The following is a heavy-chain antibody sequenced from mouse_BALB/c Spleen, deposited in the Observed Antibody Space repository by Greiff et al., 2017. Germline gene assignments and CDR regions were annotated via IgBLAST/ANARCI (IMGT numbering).Heavy chain of an antibody. J-gene: IGHJ3*01. CDR1: GYTFTSYW. CDR2: INPSTGYT. CDR3: ARTGYGSYAWFAY. Sequence: VKLQESGAELAKPGASVKMSCKASGYTFTSYWMHWVKQRPGQGLEWIGYINPSTGYTEYNQKFKDKATLTADKSSSTAYMQLSSLTSEDSAVYYCARTGYGSYAWFAYWGQGTLVTVSA. V-gene: IGHV1-7*01. D-gene: IGHD2-1*01.